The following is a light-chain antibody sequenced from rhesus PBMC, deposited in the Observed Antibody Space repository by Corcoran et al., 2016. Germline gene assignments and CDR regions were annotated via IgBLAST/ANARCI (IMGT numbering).Light chain of an antibody. Sequence: EIVMTQSPATLSLSPGETATLSCRASESVGSYLAWYQKKPGQAPKPHVHSAYFRATGIPDRFSGSGCRTEVTLTISSLEPEDVGVYHCQQYNDLLWTFGQGTKVEIK. CDR2: SAY. CDR3: QQYNDLLWT. CDR1: ESVGSY. J-gene: IGKJ1*01. V-gene: IGKV3-40*03.